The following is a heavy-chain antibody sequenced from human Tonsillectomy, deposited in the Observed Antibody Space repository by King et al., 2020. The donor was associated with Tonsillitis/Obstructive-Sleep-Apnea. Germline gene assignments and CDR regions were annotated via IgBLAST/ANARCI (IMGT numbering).Heavy chain of an antibody. J-gene: IGHJ4*02. CDR3: ARDQGGREYHFDY. CDR2: IYSDGSNT. D-gene: IGHD2/OR15-2a*01. V-gene: IGHV3-74*03. CDR1: GFTFSGYW. Sequence: VQLVESGGGLVQPGGSLRLSCAASGFTFSGYWMHWVRQPPGEGRVWVSRIYSDGSNTAYADSVRGRFTIPRDNAKNTLYLQMHGLRAEDTAVYYCARDQGGREYHFDYWGQGALATVPS.